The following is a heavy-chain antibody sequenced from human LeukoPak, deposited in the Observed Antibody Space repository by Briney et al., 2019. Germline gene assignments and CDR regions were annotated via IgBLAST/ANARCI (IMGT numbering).Heavy chain of an antibody. V-gene: IGHV3-23*01. J-gene: IGHJ5*02. Sequence: GGSLRLSCAASGFTFRSYAMSWVRQAPGKGLEWVSVISGSGGSTYYADSVKGRFTISRDNSKNTLYLQMNSLRAEDTAVYYCAADMAPGQLLTENWFDPWGQGTLVTVSS. CDR3: AADMAPGQLLTENWFDP. CDR2: ISGSGGST. D-gene: IGHD2-2*01. CDR1: GFTFRSYA.